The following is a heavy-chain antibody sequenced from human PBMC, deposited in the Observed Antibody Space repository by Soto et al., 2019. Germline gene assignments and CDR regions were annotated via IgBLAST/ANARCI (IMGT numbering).Heavy chain of an antibody. J-gene: IGHJ4*02. Sequence: QVQLQESGPGLVKPSQTLSLTCTVSGGSISSGGYYWSWIRQHPGKGLEWIGYIYSSGSTYYNPSLKGRVTLSVATSKNPVSLRLSFVTAADTAVYYCARGVTMVRGVIHTPYFDYWGQGTLVTVSS. CDR2: IYSSGST. V-gene: IGHV4-31*03. D-gene: IGHD3-10*01. CDR3: ARGVTMVRGVIHTPYFDY. CDR1: GGSISSGGYY.